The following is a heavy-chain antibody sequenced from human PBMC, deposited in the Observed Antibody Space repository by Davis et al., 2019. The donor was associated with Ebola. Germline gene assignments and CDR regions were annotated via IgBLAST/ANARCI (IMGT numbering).Heavy chain of an antibody. CDR1: GYDFASHW. J-gene: IGHJ4*02. Sequence: GESLKISCEASGYDFASHWIAWVRQKPGKGLEWVGNVYGRDSDTRYSPSFQGQVTISADKSISTAYLQWSSLKASDTAMYYCARAHSYGYWQVGYWGQGTLVTVSS. V-gene: IGHV5-51*01. D-gene: IGHD5-18*01. CDR2: VYGRDSDT. CDR3: ARAHSYGYWQVGY.